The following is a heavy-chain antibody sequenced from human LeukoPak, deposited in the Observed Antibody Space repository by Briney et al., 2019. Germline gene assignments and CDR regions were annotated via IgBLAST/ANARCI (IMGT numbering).Heavy chain of an antibody. Sequence: SETLSLTCSVSGGSISLSYYYWGWIRQPPGKALEWIGSVYYSGTTSYNPSLKSRVTISVDMSKNHFSLRLSSVTAADTAVYYCARRRYPPQFSYWGQGTLVTVSS. J-gene: IGHJ4*02. CDR3: ARRRYPPQFSY. CDR1: GGSISLSYYY. D-gene: IGHD1-26*01. CDR2: VYYSGTT. V-gene: IGHV4-39*02.